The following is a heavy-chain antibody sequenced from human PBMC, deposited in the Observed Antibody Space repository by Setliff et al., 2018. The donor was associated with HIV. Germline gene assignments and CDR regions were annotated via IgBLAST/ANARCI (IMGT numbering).Heavy chain of an antibody. V-gene: IGHV3-7*01. CDR2: INQNGREK. CDR3: AGSRGYFVKAE. J-gene: IGHJ4*02. D-gene: IGHD3-22*01. Sequence: LRLSCAASGFTSGFTFTNYWMSWVRQAPGKGLEWVANINQNGREKYYVDSVKGRFTISRDNANDSLYLQMNSLRGEDTAVYYCAGSRGYFVKAEWGQGTLVTVSS. CDR1: GFTSGFTFTNYW.